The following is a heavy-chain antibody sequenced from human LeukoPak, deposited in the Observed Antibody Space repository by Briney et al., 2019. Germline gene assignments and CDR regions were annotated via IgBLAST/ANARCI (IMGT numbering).Heavy chain of an antibody. J-gene: IGHJ5*02. Sequence: KPGRSLRLSCTASGFNFGIYGMHWVRQAPGKGLEWVSAISGSGGSTYYADSVKGRFTISRDNSKNTLYLQMNSLRAEDTAVYYCAKDDSSWYGSWFDPWGQGTLVTVSS. V-gene: IGHV3-23*01. CDR1: GFNFGIYG. CDR2: ISGSGGST. CDR3: AKDDSSWYGSWFDP. D-gene: IGHD6-13*01.